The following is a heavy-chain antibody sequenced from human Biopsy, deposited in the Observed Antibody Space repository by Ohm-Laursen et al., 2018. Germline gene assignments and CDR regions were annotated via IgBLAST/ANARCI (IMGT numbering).Heavy chain of an antibody. CDR2: IWYDGTNK. Sequence: SLRLSCAASGFSFSDYGMHWVRQAPGRGLEWVAVIWYDGTNKYYEESVEGRFTISRDNSKNMVYLQMGSLTVEDTAVYYCAKVHDSGYYYYSMDVWGQGTTVTVSS. J-gene: IGHJ6*02. D-gene: IGHD3-16*01. V-gene: IGHV3-33*06. CDR1: GFSFSDYG. CDR3: AKVHDSGYYYYSMDV.